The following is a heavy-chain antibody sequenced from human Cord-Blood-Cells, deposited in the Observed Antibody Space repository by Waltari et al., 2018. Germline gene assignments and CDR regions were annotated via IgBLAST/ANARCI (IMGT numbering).Heavy chain of an antibody. Sequence: QVQLVESGGGVVQPGRSLRLSCAASGFTFSSYGMHWVRQAPGKGLGWVAVICYDGSNKYYADSVKGRFTISRDNSKNTLYLQMNSLRAEDTAVYYCARDRFGTFFDYWGQGTLVTVSS. D-gene: IGHD3-16*01. V-gene: IGHV3-33*01. CDR3: ARDRFGTFFDY. J-gene: IGHJ4*02. CDR1: GFTFSSYG. CDR2: ICYDGSNK.